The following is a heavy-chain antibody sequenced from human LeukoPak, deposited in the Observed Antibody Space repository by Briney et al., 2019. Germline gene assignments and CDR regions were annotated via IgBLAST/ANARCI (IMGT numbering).Heavy chain of an antibody. J-gene: IGHJ4*02. V-gene: IGHV3-48*02. D-gene: IGHD1-26*01. CDR3: ARVRGATLSHHYFDY. CDR2: IIGSSDLI. Sequence: GGSLRLSCAASGFTFSSYAMSWVRQAPGKGLEWVSFIIGSSDLIYYADSVKGRFTISRDNAKNSLYLQMNSLRDEDTAVYYCARVRGATLSHHYFDYWGQGALVTVSS. CDR1: GFTFSSYA.